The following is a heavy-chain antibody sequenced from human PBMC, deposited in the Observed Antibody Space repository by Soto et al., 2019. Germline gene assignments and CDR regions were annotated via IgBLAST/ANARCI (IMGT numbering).Heavy chain of an antibody. CDR2: IYPGDSDT. V-gene: IGHV5-51*01. CDR3: ARQAVDYVWGSYRSRRYYYFYGMEV. Sequence: PGESLKISCKVSGYSFTSYWIGWLRRMPGKGLEGMGIIYPGDSDTRYSPSFQGQVTISADKSISTAYLQWSSLKASDTAMYYCARQAVDYVWGSYRSRRYYYFYGMEVWEPETMLAVS. J-gene: IGHJ6*01. D-gene: IGHD3-16*02. CDR1: GYSFTSYW.